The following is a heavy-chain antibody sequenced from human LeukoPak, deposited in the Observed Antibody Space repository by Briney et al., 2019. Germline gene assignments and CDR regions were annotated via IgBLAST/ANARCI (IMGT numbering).Heavy chain of an antibody. CDR1: GGSFSGYY. Sequence: SETLSLTCAVYGGSFSGYYWSWIRQPPGKGLEWIGEINHSGSTNYNPSLKSRVTISVDTSKIQLSLKLSSVTAADTAVYYCARGSLYSSGTSWDAFDIWGQGRMVTVSS. CDR3: ARGSLYSSGTSWDAFDI. CDR2: INHSGST. J-gene: IGHJ3*02. D-gene: IGHD6-25*01. V-gene: IGHV4-34*01.